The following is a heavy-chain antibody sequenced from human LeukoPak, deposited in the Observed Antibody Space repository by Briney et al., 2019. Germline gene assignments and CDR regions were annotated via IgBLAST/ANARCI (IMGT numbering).Heavy chain of an antibody. J-gene: IGHJ4*02. CDR2: ISGSGGST. CDR1: GFTFSSYA. Sequence: GGSLRLSCAASGFTFSSYAMSWVRQAPGKGLEWVSAISGSGGSTYYADSVKGRFTISRDNSKNTLYLQMNSLRAEDTAVYYCAKAPSAAAGTPYYFDYWGQGTLVTVSS. D-gene: IGHD6-13*01. V-gene: IGHV3-23*01. CDR3: AKAPSAAAGTPYYFDY.